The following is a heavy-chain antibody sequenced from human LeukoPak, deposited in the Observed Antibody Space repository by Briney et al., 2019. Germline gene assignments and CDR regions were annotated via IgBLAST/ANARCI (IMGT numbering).Heavy chain of an antibody. V-gene: IGHV3-30*04. CDR2: IAADGKDK. D-gene: IGHD3-16*01. CDR1: GFTFSSYA. CDR3: ARDRGRTAVYYFDY. Sequence: PGGSLRLSCAASGFTFSSYAMHWVRQAPGKGLEWVAVIAADGKDKHHADSVRGRFTISRDNSKNTLYLQMNSLRTEDTAVYYCARDRGRTAVYYFDYWGQGTLVTVSS. J-gene: IGHJ4*02.